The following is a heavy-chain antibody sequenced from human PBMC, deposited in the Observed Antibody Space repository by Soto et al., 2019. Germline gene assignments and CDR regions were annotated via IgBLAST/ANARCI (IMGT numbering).Heavy chain of an antibody. CDR1: GFTFSSYA. J-gene: IGHJ4*02. CDR2: ISGSGGST. CDR3: AKDLSWSSSGWYFDY. Sequence: QLGGSLRLSCAASGFTFSSYAMSWVRQAPGKGLEWVSAISGSGGSTYYADSVKGRFTISRDNSKNTLYLQMNSLRAEDTAVYYCAKDLSWSSSGWYFDYWGQGTLVTVSS. V-gene: IGHV3-23*01. D-gene: IGHD6-19*01.